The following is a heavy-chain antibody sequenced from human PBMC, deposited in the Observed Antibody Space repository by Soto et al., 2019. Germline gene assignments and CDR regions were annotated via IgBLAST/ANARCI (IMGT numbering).Heavy chain of an antibody. CDR3: ARPGGTPDDAFDI. CDR1: GFTFSSYW. D-gene: IGHD2-15*01. J-gene: IGHJ3*02. V-gene: IGHV3-7*01. CDR2: IKQDGSEK. Sequence: GGSLRLSCAASGFTFSSYWMSWVRQAPGKGLEWVANIKQDGSEKYYVDSVKGRFTISRDNAKDSLYLQMNSLRAEDTAVYYCARPGGTPDDAFDIWGKGTMVTVSS.